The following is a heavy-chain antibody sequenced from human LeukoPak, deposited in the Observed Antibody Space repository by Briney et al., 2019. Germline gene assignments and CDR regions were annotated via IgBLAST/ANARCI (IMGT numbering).Heavy chain of an antibody. CDR3: AGYGVATTWAQSFDI. CDR2: AHYTETT. Sequence: SENLSLTCTVSDGSINNYYWNWIRQPPGKGLEWVGFAHYTETTNYNPYLQSRVTISIDTSKSQFSLRLSSVITADTAVYFCAGYGVATTWAQSFDIWGQGTKVTVSS. CDR1: DGSINNYY. D-gene: IGHD4-17*01. V-gene: IGHV4-59*01. J-gene: IGHJ3*02.